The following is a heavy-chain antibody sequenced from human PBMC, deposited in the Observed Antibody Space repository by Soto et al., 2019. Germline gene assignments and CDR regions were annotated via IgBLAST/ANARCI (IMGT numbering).Heavy chain of an antibody. CDR2: IYPGDSDT. CDR3: ARRYDNADYWTY. CDR1: GYRFTSYW. D-gene: IGHD3-3*01. Sequence: GESRKISCKGSGYRFTSYWIGWVRQMPGKGLEWMGIIYPGDSDTRYSPSSQGQVTISADKSISTAFLQWRSLQASDTAMYYCARRYDNADYWTYWGQGTLVTVSS. J-gene: IGHJ1*01. V-gene: IGHV5-51*01.